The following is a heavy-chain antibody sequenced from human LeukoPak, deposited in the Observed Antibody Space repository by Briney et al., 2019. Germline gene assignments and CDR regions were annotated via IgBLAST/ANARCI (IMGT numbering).Heavy chain of an antibody. CDR3: ARDVPVDTAMAREPFDY. J-gene: IGHJ4*02. D-gene: IGHD5-18*01. CDR2: ICNSGGT. V-gene: IGHV4-59*12. CDR1: GDSISTYY. Sequence: PSETLSLTCTVSGDSISTYYWSWIRQPPGKGLEWIGCICNSGGTNYNPSLKSRVTISVDTSKNQFSLKLSSVTAADTAVYYCARDVPVDTAMAREPFDYWGQGTLVTVSS.